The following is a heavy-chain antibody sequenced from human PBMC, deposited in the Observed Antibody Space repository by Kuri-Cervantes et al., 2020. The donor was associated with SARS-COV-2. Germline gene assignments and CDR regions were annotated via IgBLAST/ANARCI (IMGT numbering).Heavy chain of an antibody. D-gene: IGHD3-9*01. J-gene: IGHJ4*02. CDR2: ISYDGSNK. V-gene: IGHV3-30-3*02. Sequence: GGSLRLSCAASGFTFSSYAMHWVRQAPGKGLEWVAVISYDGSNKYYADSVKGRFTISRDNSKNTLYLQMNSLRAEDTAVYYCAKTDPHQAVLRYFDWLSSFDYWGQGTLVTVSS. CDR1: GFTFSSYA. CDR3: AKTDPHQAVLRYFDWLSSFDY.